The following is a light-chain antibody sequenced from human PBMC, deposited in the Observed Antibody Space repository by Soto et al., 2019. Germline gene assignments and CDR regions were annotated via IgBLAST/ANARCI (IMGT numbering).Light chain of an antibody. CDR2: GAS. CDR1: QSVNSYY. CDR3: QQYNHWPLT. J-gene: IGKJ4*01. Sequence: EIVLTQSPGTLSLSPGERATLSCRASQSVNSYYLVWYQQKPGQAPRLLIYGASTRAAGITDRFSGSGSGTEFTLTNSRLEPEDFAVYYCQQYNHWPLTFGGGTKVEIK. V-gene: IGKV3-20*01.